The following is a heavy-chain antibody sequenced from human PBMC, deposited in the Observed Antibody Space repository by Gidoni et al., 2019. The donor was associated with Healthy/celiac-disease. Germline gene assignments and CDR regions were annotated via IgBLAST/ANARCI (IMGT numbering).Heavy chain of an antibody. CDR1: GFTCDDYG. Sequence: EVQLVESGGGVVRPGGSLRLSCAASGFTCDDYGMRWVRQAPGKGLGWVSGINWNGGSTGYADSVKGRFTISRDNAKNSLYLQMNSLRAEDTALYHCVSGYYNRAFDYWGQGTLVTVSS. CDR3: VSGYYNRAFDY. D-gene: IGHD3-22*01. V-gene: IGHV3-20*01. J-gene: IGHJ4*02. CDR2: INWNGGST.